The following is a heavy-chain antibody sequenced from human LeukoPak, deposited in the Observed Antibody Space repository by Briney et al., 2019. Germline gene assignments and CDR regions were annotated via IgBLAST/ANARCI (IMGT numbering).Heavy chain of an antibody. CDR2: INHSGST. CDR3: ARDSPYYYDSSGYPLAFDI. D-gene: IGHD3-22*01. V-gene: IGHV4-34*01. CDR1: GGSFSGYY. Sequence: SETLSLTCAVYGGSFSGYYWSWIRQPPGKGLEWIREINHSGSTNYNPSLKSRVTISVDTSKNQFSLKLSSVTAADTAVYYCARDSPYYYDSSGYPLAFDIWGQGTMVTVSS. J-gene: IGHJ3*02.